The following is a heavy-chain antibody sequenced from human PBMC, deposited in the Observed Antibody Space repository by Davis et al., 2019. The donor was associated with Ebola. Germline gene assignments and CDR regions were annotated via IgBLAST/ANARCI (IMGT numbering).Heavy chain of an antibody. V-gene: IGHV3-33*08. CDR2: MSFDGSDE. D-gene: IGHD1-26*01. CDR1: GFSFRNYG. CDR3: AREDSGSYWSAWGGFSY. Sequence: PGGSLRLSCEVSGFSFRNYGMHWVRQAPGKGLEWVALMSFDGSDESYADSVKGRFTISRDNSKDTLYLQMNSLRVEDTAVYYCAREDSGSYWSAWGGFSYWGQGALVTVSS. J-gene: IGHJ4*02.